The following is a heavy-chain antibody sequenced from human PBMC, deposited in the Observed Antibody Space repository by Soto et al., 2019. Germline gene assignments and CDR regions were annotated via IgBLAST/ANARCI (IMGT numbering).Heavy chain of an antibody. Sequence: QVRLVQSGAEVRKPGASVKVSCQASGYTFTTYGFSWVRQAPGQGLEWMGWISTYNGNTNYAQKFQGRVTMTTDTSTRTLYLELRCLKSDDTAVYYCARGFDYGDYGSDNLDYWGQGTLVTVSS. CDR3: ARGFDYGDYGSDNLDY. CDR1: GYTFTTYG. J-gene: IGHJ4*02. D-gene: IGHD4-17*01. V-gene: IGHV1-18*01. CDR2: ISTYNGNT.